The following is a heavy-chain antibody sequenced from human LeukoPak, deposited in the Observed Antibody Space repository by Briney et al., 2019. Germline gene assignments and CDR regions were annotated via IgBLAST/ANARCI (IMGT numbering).Heavy chain of an antibody. V-gene: IGHV1-18*01. CDR1: GYTFTNYG. Sequence: ASVKVSCKAYGYTFTNYGITWVRQPPGQGLEWMGWISAYNGHTNYAQKIQGRVTMTRDTSISTAYMELSRLRSDDTAVYYCARAGAVWFGELSFHYFDYWGQGTLVTVSS. CDR3: ARAGAVWFGELSFHYFDY. D-gene: IGHD3-10*01. CDR2: ISAYNGHT. J-gene: IGHJ4*02.